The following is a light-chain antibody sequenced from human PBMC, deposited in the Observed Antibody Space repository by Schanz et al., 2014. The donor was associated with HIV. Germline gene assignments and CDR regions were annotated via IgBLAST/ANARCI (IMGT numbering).Light chain of an antibody. J-gene: IGKJ4*02. CDR3: QHYGDSRGT. CDR2: ATS. Sequence: ETVLTQSPGRLSLSPGERATLSCRASQSVGGSQLAWFQHKRGQAPRLLIYATSFRAAGIPDRFSGSGSETDFTLTISRLEPEDFAVYYCQHYGDSRGTFGGGTEVDI. V-gene: IGKV3-20*01. CDR1: QSVGGSQ.